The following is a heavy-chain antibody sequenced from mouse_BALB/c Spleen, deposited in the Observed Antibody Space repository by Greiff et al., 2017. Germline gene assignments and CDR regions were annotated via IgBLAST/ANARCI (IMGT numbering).Heavy chain of an antibody. CDR1: GYTFTSYT. J-gene: IGHJ3*01. CDR2: INPSSGYT. CDR3: ARLYYGYSWFAY. V-gene: IGHV1-4*02. Sequence: VQLQQSAAELARPGASVKMSCKASGYTFTSYTMHWVKQRPGQGLEWIGYINPSSGYTEYNQKFKDKTTLTADKSSSTAYMQLSSLTSEDSAVYYCARLYYGYSWFAYWGQGTLVTVSA. D-gene: IGHD1-2*01.